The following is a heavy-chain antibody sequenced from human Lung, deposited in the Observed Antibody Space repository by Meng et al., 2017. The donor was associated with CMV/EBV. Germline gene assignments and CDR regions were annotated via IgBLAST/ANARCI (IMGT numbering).Heavy chain of an antibody. CDR1: GFTFSSYE. CDR3: ARDIAVAAVDY. D-gene: IGHD6-13*01. J-gene: IGHJ4*02. CDR2: ISSSGSII. V-gene: IGHV3-48*03. Sequence: GGSXRLSCAASGFTFSSYEMNWVRQAPGKGLEWVSYISSSGSIIYYADSVKGRFTVSRDNAENSLYLQMNSLRAEDTAVYYCARDIAVAAVDYWGQGTMVTVSS.